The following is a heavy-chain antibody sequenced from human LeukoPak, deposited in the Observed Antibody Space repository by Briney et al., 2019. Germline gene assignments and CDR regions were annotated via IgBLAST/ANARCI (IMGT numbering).Heavy chain of an antibody. CDR1: GYTFTRYY. CDR3: ARTIVVVTAIQSWFDP. J-gene: IGHJ5*02. V-gene: IGHV1-18*04. Sequence: ASVKVSCKASGYTFTRYYMHWVRQAPGQGLEWMGWISAHNGNTNYAQKLQGGVTMTTDTSTSTAYMELRSLRSDDTAVYYCARTIVVVTAIQSWFDPWGQGTLVTVSS. CDR2: ISAHNGNT. D-gene: IGHD2-21*02.